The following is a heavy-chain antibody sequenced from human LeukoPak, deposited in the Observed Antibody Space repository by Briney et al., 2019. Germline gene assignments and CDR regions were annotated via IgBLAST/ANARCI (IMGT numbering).Heavy chain of an antibody. CDR3: AKVFRSGDLFVSDS. CDR2: ISSSGGYR. CDR1: GFTFSDYY. J-gene: IGHJ4*02. Sequence: GGSLRLSCAASGFTFSDYYMSWIRQAPGMGLEWVSYISSSGGYRNYADSVKGRFTISRDDAKNSLYLQMNSLRAEDSAVYYCAKVFRSGDLFVSDSWGQGTLVTVSS. D-gene: IGHD4-17*01. V-gene: IGHV3-11*05.